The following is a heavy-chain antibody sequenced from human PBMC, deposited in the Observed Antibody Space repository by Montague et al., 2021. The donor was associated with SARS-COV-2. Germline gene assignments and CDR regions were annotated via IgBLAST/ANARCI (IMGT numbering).Heavy chain of an antibody. CDR2: TYYRSRWSN. Sequence: CAISGDGVSSNRATWHWIRQSPSRGLEWLGRTYYRSRWSNDYAVSVRSRIIINPDTSTNQFSLQLSSVTPEDTAVYFCARERWAVGVSFDYWGQGTLVTVSS. D-gene: IGHD1-26*01. CDR3: ARERWAVGVSFDY. CDR1: GDGVSSNRAT. J-gene: IGHJ4*02. V-gene: IGHV6-1*01.